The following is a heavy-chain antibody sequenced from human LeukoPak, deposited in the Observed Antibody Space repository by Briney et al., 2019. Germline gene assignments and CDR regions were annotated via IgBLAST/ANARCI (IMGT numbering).Heavy chain of an antibody. J-gene: IGHJ4*01. CDR2: FGISGTI. CDR3: AAYGFYPN. Sequence: GGSLRLSCAASGFTVSTYDMHWVRQAPGEGPQWIAYFGISGTIYYADSVRGRFTISRDSAKNSLHLEMNSLRVDDTAIYYCAAYGFYPNWGHGSPVTVSS. V-gene: IGHV3-48*01. CDR1: GFTVSTYD. D-gene: IGHD3-3*01.